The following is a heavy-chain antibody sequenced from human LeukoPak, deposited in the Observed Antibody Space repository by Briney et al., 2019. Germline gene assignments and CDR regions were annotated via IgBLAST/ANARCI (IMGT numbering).Heavy chain of an antibody. D-gene: IGHD3-10*01. Sequence: PGGSLRLSCAASGFTFSSYAMHWVRQAPGKGLEYVSAISSNGGSTYYADSVEGRFTISRDNSKNTLYLQMSSLRAEDTAVYYCVKEREYYYGSVSPNWVAFDIWGQGTMVTVSS. CDR1: GFTFSSYA. V-gene: IGHV3-64D*06. CDR3: VKEREYYYGSVSPNWVAFDI. J-gene: IGHJ3*02. CDR2: ISSNGGST.